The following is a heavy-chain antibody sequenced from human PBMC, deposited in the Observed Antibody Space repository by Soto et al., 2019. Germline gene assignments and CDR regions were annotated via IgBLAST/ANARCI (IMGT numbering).Heavy chain of an antibody. V-gene: IGHV4-31*03. Sequence: QVQLQESGPGLVKPSQTLSLTCTVSGGSISSGGYYWSWIRQHPGKGLEWIGYIYYSGSTYYNPSLKSRVTISVDTSKNQFSLKLSSVTAADTAVYYCVRDHIAAAGYYYGMDVWGQGTTVTVSS. D-gene: IGHD6-13*01. CDR3: VRDHIAAAGYYYGMDV. CDR2: IYYSGST. J-gene: IGHJ6*02. CDR1: GGSISSGGYY.